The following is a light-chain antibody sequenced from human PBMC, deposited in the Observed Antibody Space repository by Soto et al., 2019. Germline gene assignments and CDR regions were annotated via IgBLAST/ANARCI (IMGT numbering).Light chain of an antibody. CDR1: QSVNSN. CDR3: QQYNAWPLN. J-gene: IGKJ4*01. Sequence: EIVMTQSPATLSVSPGERVTLSCRASQSVNSNLAWYQQKPGQTPKLLIYVASTRATGIPARFSGSGSGTEFTLTISGLQSEDFAIYYCQQYNAWPLNFGGGTKVEFK. CDR2: VAS. V-gene: IGKV3-15*01.